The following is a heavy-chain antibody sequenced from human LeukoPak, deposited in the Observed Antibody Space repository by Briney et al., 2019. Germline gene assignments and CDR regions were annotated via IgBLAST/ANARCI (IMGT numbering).Heavy chain of an antibody. CDR3: ARNGCSSTSCYVEY. D-gene: IGHD2-2*01. J-gene: IGHJ4*02. Sequence: SVKVSCKASGYSFTSYDINWVRQAPGQGLEWMGGIIPIFGTANYAQKFQGRVTITADESTSTAYMELSSLRSEDTAVYYCARNGCSSTSCYVEYWGQGTLVTVSS. V-gene: IGHV1-69*13. CDR2: IIPIFGTA. CDR1: GYSFTSYD.